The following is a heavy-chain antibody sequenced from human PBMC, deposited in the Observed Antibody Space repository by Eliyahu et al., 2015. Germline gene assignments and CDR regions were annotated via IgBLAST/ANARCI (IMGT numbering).Heavy chain of an antibody. CDR1: GFSLSNARMG. CDR3: ARILRHFWSDMTDDAFDI. CDR2: IFSNDEK. D-gene: IGHD3-3*02. Sequence: QVTLKESGPVLVKPTETLTLTCTVSGFSLSNARMGVSWIRQPPGKALEWLAHIFSNDEKSYSTSLKSRLTISKDTSKSQVVLTMTNMDPVDTATYYCARILRHFWSDMTDDAFDIWGQGTMVTVSS. J-gene: IGHJ3*02. V-gene: IGHV2-26*01.